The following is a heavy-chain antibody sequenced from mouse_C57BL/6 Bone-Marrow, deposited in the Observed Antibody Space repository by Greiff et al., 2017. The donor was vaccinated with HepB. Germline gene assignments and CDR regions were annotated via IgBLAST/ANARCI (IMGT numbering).Heavy chain of an antibody. Sequence: VQLQQSGPELVKPGASVKISCKASGYTFTDYYMNWVKQSHGKSLEWIGDINPNNGGTSYNQKFKGKATLTVDKSSSTAYMELRSLTSEDSAVYYCARGPFITTVVATGYFDVWGTGPTVTVSS. D-gene: IGHD1-1*01. J-gene: IGHJ1*03. V-gene: IGHV1-26*01. CDR1: GYTFTDYY. CDR3: ARGPFITTVVATGYFDV. CDR2: INPNNGGT.